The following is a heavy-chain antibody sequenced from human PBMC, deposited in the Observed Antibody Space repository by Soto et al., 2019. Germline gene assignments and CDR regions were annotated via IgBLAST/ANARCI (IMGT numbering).Heavy chain of an antibody. CDR3: ERDQFLTDSSRSYYYYYVMDG. D-gene: IGHD1-20*01. CDR1: GGTFSSYA. J-gene: IGHJ6*02. Sequence: SVKVSCKASGGTFSSYAISWVRQAPGQGLEWMGGIIPIFGTANYAQKFQGRVTITADESTSTAYMELSSLRSEDTAVYYCERDQFLTDSSRSYYYYYVMDGWGQGTTVTVSS. CDR2: IIPIFGTA. V-gene: IGHV1-69*13.